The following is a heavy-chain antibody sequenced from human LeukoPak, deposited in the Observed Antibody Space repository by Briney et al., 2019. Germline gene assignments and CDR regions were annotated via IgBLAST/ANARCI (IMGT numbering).Heavy chain of an antibody. Sequence: ASVKVSCKASGYTFTRYAITWVRQAPGQGLEWMGWISVYNGNTNYVQKLQGRVTVTTDTSTNTAYMEMRSLRSDDTAVYYCARLGEAVGVLTSDYYYMDVWGQGTTVIVSS. D-gene: IGHD3-16*01. CDR2: ISVYNGNT. CDR3: ARLGEAVGVLTSDYYYMDV. J-gene: IGHJ6*03. V-gene: IGHV1-18*01. CDR1: GYTFTRYA.